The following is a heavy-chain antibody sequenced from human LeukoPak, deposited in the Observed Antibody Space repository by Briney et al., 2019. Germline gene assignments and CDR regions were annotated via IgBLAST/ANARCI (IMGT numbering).Heavy chain of an antibody. Sequence: PGGSLRLSCAAPGFTFSSYAMSCVRQAPGKGLEWVSAISGSGGSAYSADSVKGRFTISRDNSKNTLYLQMNSLRAEDTAIDYCARREGITMVRGTFDYWGQGILVTVFS. J-gene: IGHJ4*02. CDR1: GFTFSSYA. V-gene: IGHV3-23*01. D-gene: IGHD3-10*01. CDR2: ISGSGGSA. CDR3: ARREGITMVRGTFDY.